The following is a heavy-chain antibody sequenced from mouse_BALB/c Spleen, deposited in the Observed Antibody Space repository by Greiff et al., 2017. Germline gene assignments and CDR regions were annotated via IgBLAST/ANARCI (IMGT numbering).Heavy chain of an antibody. CDR1: GYSFTSYW. CDR3: ARRGWDWCAY. V-gene: IGHV1-5*01. CDR2: IYPGNSDT. D-gene: IGHD3-3*01. J-gene: IGHJ3*01. Sequence: EAQLQQSGTVLARPGASVKLSCKASGYSFTSYWMHWVKQRPGQGLEWIGAIYPGNSDTSYNQKFKGKATLTAVTSASTAYMELSSLTTEDSAVYDYARRGWDWCAYWGQGTLVTVSA.